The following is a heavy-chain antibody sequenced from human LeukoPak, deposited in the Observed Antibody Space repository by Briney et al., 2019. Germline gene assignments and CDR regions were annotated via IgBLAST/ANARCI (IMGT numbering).Heavy chain of an antibody. CDR1: GITFSSYA. J-gene: IGHJ4*02. V-gene: IGHV3-30*04. CDR3: ARGMYSSGWGGPIHYYFDY. CDR2: ISYDGSNK. D-gene: IGHD6-19*01. Sequence: SGGSLRLSCAASGITFSSYAMHWVRQAPGKGLEWVAVISYDGSNKYYADSVKGRFTISRDNAKNSLYLQMNSLRAEDTAFYYCARGMYSSGWGGPIHYYFDYWGQGTLVTVSS.